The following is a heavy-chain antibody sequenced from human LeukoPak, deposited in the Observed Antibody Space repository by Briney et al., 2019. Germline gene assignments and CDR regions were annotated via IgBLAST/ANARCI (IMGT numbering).Heavy chain of an antibody. V-gene: IGHV5-51*01. CDR3: ATAHGYNRWYFDH. Sequence: GESLKISCKGSGYSFTSYWIGWVRQMPGKGLECMGIIYPGDSDTRYSPSFQGQVTISADKSISTAYLQWSSLKASDTAMYYCATAHGYNRWYFDHWGQGTLVTVSS. CDR2: IYPGDSDT. J-gene: IGHJ4*02. CDR1: GYSFTSYW. D-gene: IGHD5-24*01.